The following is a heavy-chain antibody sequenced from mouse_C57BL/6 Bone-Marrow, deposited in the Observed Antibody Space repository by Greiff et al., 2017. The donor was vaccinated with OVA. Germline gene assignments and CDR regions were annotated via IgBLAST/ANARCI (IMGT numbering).Heavy chain of an antibody. V-gene: IGHV14-1*01. Sequence: EVQLQQSGAELVRPGASVKLSCTASGFNIKDYSMHWVKQRPEQGLEWIGRLAPEAGDTEYAPTFKGQATMTADTSSNTAYLQLSILTSEDTAVYYCTTIYYYGSSFWGQGTTLTVSS. CDR1: GFNIKDYS. CDR3: TTIYYYGSSF. CDR2: LAPEAGDT. D-gene: IGHD1-1*01. J-gene: IGHJ2*01.